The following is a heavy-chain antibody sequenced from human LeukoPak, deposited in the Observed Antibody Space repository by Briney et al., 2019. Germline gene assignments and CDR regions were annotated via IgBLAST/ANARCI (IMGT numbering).Heavy chain of an antibody. D-gene: IGHD3-10*01. Sequence: GASVKVSCKASGYTFTGSYIHWVRQAPGQGLEWMGWISAYNGNTNYAQKLQGRVTMTTDTSTSTAYMELRSLRSDDTAVYYCARAVGSYRNWFDPWGQGTLVTVSS. CDR1: GYTFTGSY. CDR3: ARAVGSYRNWFDP. V-gene: IGHV1-18*04. CDR2: ISAYNGNT. J-gene: IGHJ5*02.